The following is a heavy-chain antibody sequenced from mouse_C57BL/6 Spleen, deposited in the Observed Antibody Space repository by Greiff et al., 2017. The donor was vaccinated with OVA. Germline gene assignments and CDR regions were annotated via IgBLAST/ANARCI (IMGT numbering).Heavy chain of an antibody. V-gene: IGHV1-81*01. D-gene: IGHD4-1*01. CDR3: AINWDDYFDY. CDR2: IYPRSGNT. J-gene: IGHJ2*01. CDR1: GYTFTSYG. Sequence: QVQLQQSGAELARPGASVKLSCTASGYTFTSYGICWVKQSTGQGLEWFGEIYPRSGNTYYNEKFKGKATLTADKSSSTSYMELRSLTSEDSAVYFCAINWDDYFDYWGQGTTRTVSS.